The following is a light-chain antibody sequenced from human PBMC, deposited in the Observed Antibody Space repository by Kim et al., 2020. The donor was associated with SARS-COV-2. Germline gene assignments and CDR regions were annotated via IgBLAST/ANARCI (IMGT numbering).Light chain of an antibody. J-gene: IGKJ1*01. V-gene: IGKV1-27*01. CDR3: QQCKSAPWT. CDR2: VAS. CDR1: QGISNY. Sequence: ESVGDRVTITCLASQGISNYLAWYQQKPGKVPKLLIYVASALQSGVPSWFSGSGSGTDFTLTISSLQPEDVAAYYCQQCKSAPWTFGQGTKVDIK.